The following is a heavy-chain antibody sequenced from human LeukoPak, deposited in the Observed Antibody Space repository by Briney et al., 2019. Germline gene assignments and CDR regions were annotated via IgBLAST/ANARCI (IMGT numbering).Heavy chain of an antibody. CDR1: GFAFRNYG. CDR2: VNAKGDVT. D-gene: IGHD6-6*01. J-gene: IGHJ4*02. V-gene: IGHV3-23*01. Sequence: GGSLRLSCSASGFAFRNYGMAWVRQAPGKGLDFVSAVNAKGDVTFYADSVKGRFTMSRDNSKNSLYLQMNSLRAEDTAVYYCARSYSSSRGTFDYWGQGTLVTVSS. CDR3: ARSYSSSRGTFDY.